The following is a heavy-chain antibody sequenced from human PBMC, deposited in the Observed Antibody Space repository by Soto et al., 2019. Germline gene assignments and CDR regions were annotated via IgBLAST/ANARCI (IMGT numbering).Heavy chain of an antibody. CDR2: IYYSGST. CDR1: GGSISSSSYY. CDR3: ARHALEGLDILTGYHINPWYPYYMDV. Sequence: SETLSLTCTFSGGSISSSSYYWGWIRQPPGKGLEWIGSIYYSGSTYYNPSLKSRVTISVDTSKNQFSLKLSSVTAADTAVYYCARHALEGLDILTGYHINPWYPYYMDVWGKGTTVT. J-gene: IGHJ6*03. V-gene: IGHV4-39*01. D-gene: IGHD3-9*01.